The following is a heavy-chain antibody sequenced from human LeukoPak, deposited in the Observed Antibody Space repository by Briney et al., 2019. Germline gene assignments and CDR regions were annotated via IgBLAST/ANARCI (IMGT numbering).Heavy chain of an antibody. CDR1: GFTFTAYS. J-gene: IGHJ5*02. CDR3: ARDIGVYSSGWARFDP. Sequence: GGSLRLSCAASGFTFTAYSMNWVRQAPGKGLEWVSHITSSSAERYYTHSVKGRFTISRDNAKNSLYLQMNSLRAEDTAVYYCARDIGVYSSGWARFDPWGQGTLVTVSS. D-gene: IGHD6-19*01. CDR2: ITSSSAER. V-gene: IGHV3-21*05.